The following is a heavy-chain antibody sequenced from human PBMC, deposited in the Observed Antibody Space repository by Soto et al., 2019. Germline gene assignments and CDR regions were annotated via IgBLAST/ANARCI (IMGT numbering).Heavy chain of an antibody. V-gene: IGHV3-23*01. D-gene: IGHD1-7*01. CDR1: GSTFRNYA. J-gene: IGHJ5*01. Sequence: GGSLSLSCAASGSTFRNYAMMWVRQPPGKGLEWVSTIGGGGDATYYADPVKGRFTISRDNSNNTLYLQMNSLRAEDTAIYYCARDPRLELRGVDSWGQGTLVTVSS. CDR2: IGGGGDAT. CDR3: ARDPRLELRGVDS.